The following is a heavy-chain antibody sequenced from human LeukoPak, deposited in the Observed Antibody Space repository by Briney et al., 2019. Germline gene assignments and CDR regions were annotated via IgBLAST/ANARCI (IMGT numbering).Heavy chain of an antibody. CDR3: ARGNILTGYWFDF. D-gene: IGHD3-9*01. V-gene: IGHV4-34*01. J-gene: IGHJ4*02. CDR2: IHYTGAT. CDR1: GGSITGYY. Sequence: SGTLSLTCAVYGGSITGYYWSWIRQTPGRLLEWVGEIHYTGATSYNPSPKIRATISTDTSKNQFSLRLSSVTAADTGVYYCARGNILTGYWFDFWGQGALVTV.